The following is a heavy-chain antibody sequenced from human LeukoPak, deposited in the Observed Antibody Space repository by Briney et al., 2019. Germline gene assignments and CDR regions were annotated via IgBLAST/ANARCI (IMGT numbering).Heavy chain of an antibody. J-gene: IGHJ4*02. V-gene: IGHV4-30-4*01. Sequence: SETLSLTCTVSGGSISIGDYYWSWIRQPPGKGLEWIGYIYYSGSTYYNPSLKSRVTISVDTSKNQFSLKLSSVTAADTAVYYCARAFSDFWSGYYQSSFDYWGQGTLVTVSS. D-gene: IGHD3-3*01. CDR3: ARAFSDFWSGYYQSSFDY. CDR1: GGSISIGDYY. CDR2: IYYSGST.